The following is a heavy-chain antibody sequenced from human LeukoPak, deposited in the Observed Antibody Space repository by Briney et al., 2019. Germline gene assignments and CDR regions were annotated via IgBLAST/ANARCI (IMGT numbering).Heavy chain of an antibody. J-gene: IGHJ5*02. CDR2: IYPSGNT. CDR3: ARGQYDFWSGYDVNWFDP. CDR1: GGSLSSYY. Sequence: SETLSLTCTVSGGSLSSYYWNWIRQPAGKGLEWIRRIYPSGNTNYNPSLESRVTISVDTAKDQFSLKLISVTAADTALYYCARGQYDFWSGYDVNWFDPWGQGTLVTVSS. D-gene: IGHD3-3*01. V-gene: IGHV4-4*07.